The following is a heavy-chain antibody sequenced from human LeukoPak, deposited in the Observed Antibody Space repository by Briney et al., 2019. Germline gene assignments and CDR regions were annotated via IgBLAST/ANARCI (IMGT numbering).Heavy chain of an antibody. CDR3: ARDRKAAAGHLNY. Sequence: ASVKVSCKASGYTFTGYYMHWVRQAPGQGLEWMGWINPNSGGTNYAQKFQGRVTMTRDTSISTAYMELSRLRSDDTAVYYCARDRKAAAGHLNYWGQGTLVTVSS. D-gene: IGHD6-13*01. CDR1: GYTFTGYY. CDR2: INPNSGGT. V-gene: IGHV1-2*02. J-gene: IGHJ4*02.